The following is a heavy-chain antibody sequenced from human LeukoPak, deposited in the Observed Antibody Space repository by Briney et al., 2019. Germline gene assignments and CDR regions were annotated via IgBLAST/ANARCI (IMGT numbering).Heavy chain of an antibody. CDR1: GGSFSGYY. CDR3: ARGRSLGLLDY. D-gene: IGHD3-3*02. J-gene: IGHJ4*02. Sequence: SETLSLTCAVYGGSFSGYYWSWIRQPPGKGLEWIGEINHSGSTNYNPSLKSRVTISVDTSKNQFSLKLSSVTAADTAVYYCARGRSLGLLDYWGQGTLVTASS. V-gene: IGHV4-34*01. CDR2: INHSGST.